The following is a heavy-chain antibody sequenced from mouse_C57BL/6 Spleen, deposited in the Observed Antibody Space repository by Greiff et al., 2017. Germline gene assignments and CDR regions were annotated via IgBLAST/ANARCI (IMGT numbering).Heavy chain of an antibody. CDR3: ARDSYSNPWFAY. CDR2: IYPGSGST. V-gene: IGHV1-55*01. D-gene: IGHD2-5*01. Sequence: VQLQQPGAELVKPGASVKMSCKASGYTFTSYWITWVKQRPGQGLEWIGDIYPGSGSTNYNEKFKSKATLTVAKSSSTAYMQLSSLTSDDAAVYYCARDSYSNPWFAYWGQGTLVTVSA. J-gene: IGHJ3*01. CDR1: GYTFTSYW.